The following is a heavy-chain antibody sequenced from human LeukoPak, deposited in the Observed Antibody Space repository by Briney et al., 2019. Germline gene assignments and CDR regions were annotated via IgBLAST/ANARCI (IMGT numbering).Heavy chain of an antibody. CDR1: GYTFIHYY. D-gene: IGHD3-22*01. CDR3: ARRYYDKSGHSYGYDFDY. J-gene: IGHJ4*02. Sequence: ASLKVSCKASGYTFIHYYMHWVRQAPGQGLECMGIINPRGGRTIYGQDFQGRVTLTRDTSTSTVYMELSSLRSEDTAVYYCARRYYDKSGHSYGYDFDYWGQGTLVTDSS. CDR2: INPRGGRT. V-gene: IGHV1-46*01.